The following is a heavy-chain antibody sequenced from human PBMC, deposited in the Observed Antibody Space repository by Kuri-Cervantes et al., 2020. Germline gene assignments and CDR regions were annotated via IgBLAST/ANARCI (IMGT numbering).Heavy chain of an antibody. D-gene: IGHD2-2*03. V-gene: IGHV4-59*04. CDR3: SRKGGGGSTQLWISSH. J-gene: IGHJ4*02. CDR1: GGSISSYY. CDR2: VYHSGNT. Sequence: SETMSLTCTVSGGSISSYYWSWIRQSPGKGLEWIGSVYHSGNTYYNPSLESQISMSVDTSKNQFSLRLTSVTAADTAIYYFSRKGGGGSTQLWISSHWGQGTLVTVSS.